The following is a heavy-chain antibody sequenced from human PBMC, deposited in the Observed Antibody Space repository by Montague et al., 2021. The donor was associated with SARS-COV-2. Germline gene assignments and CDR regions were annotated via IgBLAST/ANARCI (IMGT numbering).Heavy chain of an antibody. CDR1: GGSIRSGSYY. V-gene: IGHV4-61*02. J-gene: IGHJ6*02. Sequence: TLSLTCTVSGGSIRSGSYYWSWIRQPAGKGLEWIGRIYSSGSPNYNPSLKSRVTMSVDTSKNQFSLKVSSVTAADTAVYYCARDYGDYSYYYGLDVWGQGTTVTVSS. D-gene: IGHD4-17*01. CDR2: IYSSGSP. CDR3: ARDYGDYSYYYGLDV.